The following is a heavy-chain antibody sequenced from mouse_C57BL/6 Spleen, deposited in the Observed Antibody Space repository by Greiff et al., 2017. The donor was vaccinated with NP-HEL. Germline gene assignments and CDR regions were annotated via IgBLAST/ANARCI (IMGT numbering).Heavy chain of an antibody. Sequence: QVQLQQSGPELVKPGASVKISCKASGYAFSSSWMNWVKQRPGKGLEWIGRIYPGDGDTNYNGKFKGKATLTADKSSSTAYMQLSSLTSEDSAVYFCAREGAYYSKRAWFAYWGQGTLVTVSA. V-gene: IGHV1-82*01. CDR1: GYAFSSSW. CDR2: IYPGDGDT. J-gene: IGHJ3*01. D-gene: IGHD2-5*01. CDR3: AREGAYYSKRAWFAY.